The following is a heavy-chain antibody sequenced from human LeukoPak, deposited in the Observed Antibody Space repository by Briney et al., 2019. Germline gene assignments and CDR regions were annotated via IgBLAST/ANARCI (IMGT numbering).Heavy chain of an antibody. CDR1: GGSISSYY. CDR3: ARDSPYYGGNFFSFDY. D-gene: IGHD4-23*01. CDR2: IYTSGST. Sequence: ASETLSLTCTVSGGSISSYYWSWIRQPAGKGLEWIGRIYTSGSTNYNPSLKSRVTMSVDTSKNQFSLKPSSVTAADTAVYYCARDSPYYGGNFFSFDYWGQGTLVTVSS. J-gene: IGHJ4*02. V-gene: IGHV4-4*07.